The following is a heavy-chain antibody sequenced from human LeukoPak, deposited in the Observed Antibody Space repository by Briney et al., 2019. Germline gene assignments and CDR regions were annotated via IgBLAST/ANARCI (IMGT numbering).Heavy chain of an antibody. J-gene: IGHJ4*02. D-gene: IGHD6-19*01. CDR1: GGTFSSYA. CDR2: IIPIFGTA. CDR3: AGTVAGTRVEN. Sequence: SVKVSCKASGGTFSSYAISWVRQAPGQGLEWMGGIIPIFGTANYAQKFQGRVTITADESTSTAYMELSSLRPEDTAVYYCAGTVAGTRVENWGQGTLVTVSS. V-gene: IGHV1-69*01.